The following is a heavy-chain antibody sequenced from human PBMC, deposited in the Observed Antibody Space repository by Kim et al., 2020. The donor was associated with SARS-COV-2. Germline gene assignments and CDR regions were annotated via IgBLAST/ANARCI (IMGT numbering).Heavy chain of an antibody. CDR2: ISSSSSTI. CDR1: GFTFSSYS. D-gene: IGHD6-13*01. V-gene: IGHV3-48*02. CDR3: AREISIRIAAAATQGYYYYGMDV. Sequence: GGSLRLSCAASGFTFSSYSMNWVRQAPGKGLEWVSYISSSSSTIYYADSVKGRFTISRDNAKNSLYLQMNSLRDEDTAVYYCAREISIRIAAAATQGYYYYGMDVWGQGTTVTVSS. J-gene: IGHJ6*02.